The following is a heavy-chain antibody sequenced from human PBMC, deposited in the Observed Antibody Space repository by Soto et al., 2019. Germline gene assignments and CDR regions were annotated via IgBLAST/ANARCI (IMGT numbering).Heavy chain of an antibody. V-gene: IGHV3-33*01. CDR3: ARGFGAAVYVAHLDY. CDR1: GFTFTTYG. CDR2: IWHDGGQE. J-gene: IGHJ4*02. D-gene: IGHD3-10*01. Sequence: VQLVESGGGVVQPGTSLRLSCAASGFTFTTYGMHWVRQAPGKGLEWVALIWHDGGQEYYADSVRGRFTISRDNYKNTLYLQMNSLRDEDTAVYYCARGFGAAVYVAHLDYWGQGIPVTVSS.